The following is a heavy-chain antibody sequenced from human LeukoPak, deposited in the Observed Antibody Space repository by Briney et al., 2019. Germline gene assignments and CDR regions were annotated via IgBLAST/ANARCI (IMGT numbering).Heavy chain of an antibody. D-gene: IGHD5-24*01. CDR2: ISYDGSNK. J-gene: IGHJ6*03. Sequence: PGGSLRLSCAASGFTFSNYAMHWVRQPPGKGLEWVAVISYDGSNKYYADSVKGRLTISRDNAQNSLYLQMNSLRAEDTAVYYCARVSITGYYYYMDVWGKGTTVTVSS. V-gene: IGHV3-30-3*01. CDR3: ARVSITGYYYYMDV. CDR1: GFTFSNYA.